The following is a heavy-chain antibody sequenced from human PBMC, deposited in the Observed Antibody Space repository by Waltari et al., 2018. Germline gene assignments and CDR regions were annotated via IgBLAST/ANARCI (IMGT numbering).Heavy chain of an antibody. V-gene: IGHV3-48*01. Sequence: EVQLVESGGGLVQPGGSLRLSCAASGFTFSSYSMNWVRQAPGKGLEWVSYISSSSSTIYYADSVKGRFTISRDNAKNSLYLQMNSLRAEDTAVYYCARGAQPRGYYDSSGYYYFPYYFDY. CDR1: GFTFSSYS. CDR2: ISSSSSTI. D-gene: IGHD3-22*01. CDR3: ARGAQPRGYYDSSGYYYFPYYFDY. J-gene: IGHJ4*01.